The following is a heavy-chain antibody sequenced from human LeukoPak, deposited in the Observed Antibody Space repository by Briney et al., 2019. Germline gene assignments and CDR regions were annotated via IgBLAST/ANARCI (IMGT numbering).Heavy chain of an antibody. D-gene: IGHD6-13*01. CDR3: ARAGGSSWYMDV. CDR1: GGSISSSSYY. Sequence: PSETLSLTCTVSGGSISSSSYYWGWIRQPPGKGLEWIGSIYYSGSTYYNPSLKSRVTISVDTSKNQFSLKLSSVTAADTAVYYCARAGGSSWYMDVWGKGTTVTVSS. CDR2: IYYSGST. J-gene: IGHJ6*03. V-gene: IGHV4-39*07.